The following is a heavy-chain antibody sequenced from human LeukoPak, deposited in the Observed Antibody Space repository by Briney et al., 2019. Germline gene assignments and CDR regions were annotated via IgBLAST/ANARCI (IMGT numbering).Heavy chain of an antibody. CDR1: GFTFSSYG. J-gene: IGHJ5*02. CDR2: ISCDGSNK. D-gene: IGHD3-10*01. Sequence: GRSLRLSCAASGFTFSSYGMHWVRQAPGKGLEWVAVISCDGSNKYYADSVKGRFTISRDNSKNTLYLQKDSPRDEGTAGYYCAKDGNYYGSGSYPNWFDPWGQGTLVSVSS. V-gene: IGHV3-30*18. CDR3: AKDGNYYGSGSYPNWFDP.